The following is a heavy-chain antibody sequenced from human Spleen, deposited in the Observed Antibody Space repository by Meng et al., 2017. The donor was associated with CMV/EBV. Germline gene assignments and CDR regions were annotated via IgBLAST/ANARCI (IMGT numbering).Heavy chain of an antibody. CDR2: ISGSGGST. Sequence: GESLKISCAASGFTFSSYAMSWVRQAPGKGLEWVSAISGSGGSTYYADSVKGRFTISRDNAKNSLYLQMNSLRAEDTAVYYCARTPGPYYYDSSGYYRYYYYYGMDVWGQGTTVTVSS. J-gene: IGHJ6*02. D-gene: IGHD3-22*01. CDR3: ARTPGPYYYDSSGYYRYYYYYGMDV. V-gene: IGHV3-23*01. CDR1: GFTFSSYA.